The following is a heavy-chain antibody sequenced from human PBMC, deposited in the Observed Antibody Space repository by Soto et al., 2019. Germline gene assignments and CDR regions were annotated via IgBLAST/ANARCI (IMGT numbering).Heavy chain of an antibody. CDR3: AREVPVVVVAAPRSFDY. CDR2: ISSSSSYI. D-gene: IGHD2-15*01. J-gene: IGHJ4*02. CDR1: GFTFSSYS. V-gene: IGHV3-21*01. Sequence: GGSLRLSCAASGFTFSSYSMNWVRQAPGKGLEWVSSISSSSSYIYYADSVKGRFTISRDNAKNSLYLQMNSLRAEDTAVYYCAREVPVVVVAAPRSFDYWGQGTLVTVS.